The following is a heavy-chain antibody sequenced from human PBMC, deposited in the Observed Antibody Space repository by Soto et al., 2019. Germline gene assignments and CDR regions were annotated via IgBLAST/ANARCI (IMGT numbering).Heavy chain of an antibody. CDR3: ARVRSGWYYFDY. V-gene: IGHV3-30-3*01. CDR2: ISYDGSDK. J-gene: IGHJ4*02. CDR1: EFTFSSFA. Sequence: PGGSLRLSCAASEFTFSSFAMHWVRQAPGKGLEWVAVISYDGSDKYYADSVKGRFTISRDNSKNTLYLQMNSLRAEDTAVYYCARVRSGWYYFDYWGQGTLVTVSS. D-gene: IGHD6-19*01.